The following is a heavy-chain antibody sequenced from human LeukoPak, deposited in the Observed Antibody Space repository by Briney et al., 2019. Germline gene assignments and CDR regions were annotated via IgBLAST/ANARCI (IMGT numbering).Heavy chain of an antibody. CDR3: AREVVTWTTKNFEY. Sequence: GASVKVSCKATGFTSTSYYIHWVRQAPGQGLEWMGLSNSNDGSTDYAQKFQGRVTMTRDTSTSTVYMELSSLRSEDTAVYYCAREVVTWTTKNFEYWGQGTLVTVSS. V-gene: IGHV1-46*01. CDR1: GFTSTSYY. J-gene: IGHJ4*02. D-gene: IGHD4-11*01. CDR2: SNSNDGST.